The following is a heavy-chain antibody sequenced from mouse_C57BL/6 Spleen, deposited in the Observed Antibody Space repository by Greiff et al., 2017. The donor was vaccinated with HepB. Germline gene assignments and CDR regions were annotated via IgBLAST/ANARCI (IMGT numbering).Heavy chain of an antibody. J-gene: IGHJ2*01. V-gene: IGHV1-82*01. CDR2: IYPGDGDT. D-gene: IGHD1-1*01. CDR3: ARWSYYGDGDY. Sequence: VQLQQSGPELVKPGASVKISCKASGYAFSSSWMNWVKQRPGKGLEWIGRIYPGDGDTNYNGKFKGKATLTADKSSSTAYMQLSSLTSEDSAVYFCARWSYYGDGDYWGQGTTLTVSS. CDR1: GYAFSSSW.